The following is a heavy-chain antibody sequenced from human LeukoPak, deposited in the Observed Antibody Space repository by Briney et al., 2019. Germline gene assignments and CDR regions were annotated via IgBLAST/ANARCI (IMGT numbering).Heavy chain of an antibody. CDR2: IYYSGST. V-gene: IGHV4-30-4*01. Sequence: SETLSLTFPGCGGSILHEYYHGILIRQPPGKGLEWIGYIYYSGSTYYHPSLKSRVPIPVDTSKNQVSLTLSSVTAADTAVLYYAIALAIQLCPEDYFDDLGQGTLVTVSS. J-gene: IGHJ4*02. CDR1: GGSILHEYYH. CDR3: AIALAIQLCPEDYFDD. D-gene: IGHD1-1*01.